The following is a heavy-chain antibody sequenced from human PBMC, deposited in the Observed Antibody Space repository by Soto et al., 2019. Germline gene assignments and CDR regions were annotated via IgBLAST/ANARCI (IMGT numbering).Heavy chain of an antibody. V-gene: IGHV1-8*01. D-gene: IGHD1-1*01. Sequence: QVQLVQSGAEVRKPGASVRVSCKATGYSFTRHDINWLRQAAGQGLEWMGWMNPNSGNAVYAQKFQAGVTVARNTFKTTAYIEETSLKSEATAVHFCARRAYIYNSHWFHPWSEGTLVTIST. CDR1: GYSFTRHD. CDR2: MNPNSGNA. CDR3: ARRAYIYNSHWFHP. J-gene: IGHJ5*02.